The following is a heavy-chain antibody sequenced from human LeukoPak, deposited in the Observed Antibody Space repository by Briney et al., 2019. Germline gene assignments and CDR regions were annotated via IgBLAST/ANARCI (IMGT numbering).Heavy chain of an antibody. J-gene: IGHJ6*04. CDR1: GFTFSSYE. CDR3: AELGITMIGGV. D-gene: IGHD3-10*02. Sequence: GGSLRLSCAASGFTFSSYEMNWVRQAPGKGLEWDSYISSSGSTIYYADSVKGRFTISRDNAKNSLYMQMNSLRAEDTAVYYCAELGITMIGGVWGKGTTVTISS. V-gene: IGHV3-48*03. CDR2: ISSSGSTI.